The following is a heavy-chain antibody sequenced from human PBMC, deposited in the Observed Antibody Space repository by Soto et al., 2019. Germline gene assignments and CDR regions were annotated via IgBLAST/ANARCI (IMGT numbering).Heavy chain of an antibody. CDR3: AKLTRGYCSSSSCPNWFDP. CDR1: GFTFSSYA. CDR2: ISDSGGTT. Sequence: PGGSLRLSCAASGFTFSSYAMSWVRQAPGRGLEWVSAISDSGGTTYYADSVKGRFTISRDNSKNTLYLQMNSLRVEDTALYYYAKLTRGYCSSSSCPNWFDPWGQGTLVTVSS. V-gene: IGHV3-23*01. J-gene: IGHJ5*02. D-gene: IGHD2-2*01.